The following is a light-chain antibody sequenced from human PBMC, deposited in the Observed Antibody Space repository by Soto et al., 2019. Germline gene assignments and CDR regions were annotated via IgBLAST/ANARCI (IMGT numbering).Light chain of an antibody. CDR2: KAS. V-gene: IGKV1-5*03. CDR1: QSISSW. CDR3: QQYNDNWT. Sequence: IHMAHCRSTLSASVGDRVTITCRASQSISSWLAWYQQKPGTAPKLLIYKASTLESGVPSRFSGSGSGTEFTLTISSLQSDDSATYYCQQYNDNWTFGQXTKVDIK. J-gene: IGKJ1*01.